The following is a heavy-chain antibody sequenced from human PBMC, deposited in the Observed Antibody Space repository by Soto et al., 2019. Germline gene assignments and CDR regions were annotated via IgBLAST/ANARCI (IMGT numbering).Heavy chain of an antibody. D-gene: IGHD5-12*01. CDR3: ARHGGSEWLRNYYYYYGMDV. CDR1: GGSISSSSYY. Sequence: SETLSLTCTVSGGSISSSSYYWGWIRQPPGKGLEWIGSIYYSGNTYYNPSLKSRVTISVDTSKNQFSLKLSSVTAADTAVYYCARHGGSEWLRNYYYYYGMDVWGQGTTVTVS. CDR2: IYYSGNT. J-gene: IGHJ6*02. V-gene: IGHV4-39*01.